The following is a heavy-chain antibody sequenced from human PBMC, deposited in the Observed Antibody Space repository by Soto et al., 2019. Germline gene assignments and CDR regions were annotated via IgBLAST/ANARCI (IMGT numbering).Heavy chain of an antibody. CDR3: ARPYDNSSNWFDP. D-gene: IGHD6-6*01. J-gene: IGHJ5*02. V-gene: IGHV4-4*02. Sequence: QVQLQESGPGLVKPSGTLSLTCAVSGGSISSSNWWSWVRQPPGKGLEWIGQIYHSGSTNYNPSLKRRVTVSVDKSKNQFSLKLSSVTAADTAVYYCARPYDNSSNWFDPWGQGTLVTVSS. CDR1: GGSISSSNW. CDR2: IYHSGST.